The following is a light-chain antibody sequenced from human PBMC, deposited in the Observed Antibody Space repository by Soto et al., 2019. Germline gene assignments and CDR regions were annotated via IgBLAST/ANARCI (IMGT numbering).Light chain of an antibody. CDR1: QSVSSSY. CDR2: GAS. Sequence: EIVLTQSPGTLSLSPGERATLSCRASQSVSSSYLAWYQQKPGQAPRLLIYGASSRATGIPDRFSGSGSGTDFTVTISRLEPEDFVVYYCQQYGSSPAVTFGGGTKVEIQ. CDR3: QQYGSSPAVT. J-gene: IGKJ4*01. V-gene: IGKV3-20*01.